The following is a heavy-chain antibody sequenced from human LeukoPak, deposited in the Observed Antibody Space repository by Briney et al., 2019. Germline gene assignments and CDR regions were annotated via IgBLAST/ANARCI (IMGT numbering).Heavy chain of an antibody. D-gene: IGHD4-11*01. V-gene: IGHV5-51*01. Sequence: GESLKISCKASGYSFTNYWIAWVRQMPGKGLECVGNIYPDDSDTRYSPSFQGQVTISADKSINTAYLQWSGLTASDTAMYYCARTNSDYYFDYWGQGILVTVSS. CDR2: IYPDDSDT. J-gene: IGHJ4*02. CDR1: GYSFTNYW. CDR3: ARTNSDYYFDY.